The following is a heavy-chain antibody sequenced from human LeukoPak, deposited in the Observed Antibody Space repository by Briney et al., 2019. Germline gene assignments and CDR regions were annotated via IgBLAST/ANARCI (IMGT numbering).Heavy chain of an antibody. Sequence: SETLSLTCTVSDGSISSYYWTWIRQPPGKGLEWIGYIFYSGNTNYNPSLKSRVTMSVGTSKKQFSLKLSSVTAADTAMYYCARVGTVYNFDYWGQGTLVTVSS. CDR3: ARVGTVYNFDY. J-gene: IGHJ4*02. V-gene: IGHV4-59*01. D-gene: IGHD1-7*01. CDR1: DGSISSYY. CDR2: IFYSGNT.